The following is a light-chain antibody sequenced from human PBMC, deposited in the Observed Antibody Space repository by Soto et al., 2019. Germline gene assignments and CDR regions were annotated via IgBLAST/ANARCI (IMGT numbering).Light chain of an antibody. Sequence: EIVLTQSPATLSVSPGERATLSCRASQSIDTYLAWYQQKPGQAPRPLIYGASNRAAGIPARFSGSGFGTEFTLPISSLQYEDFAVYYCQQYDHWPRGTFGQGTKLEI. CDR1: QSIDTY. V-gene: IGKV3-15*01. CDR3: QQYDHWPRGT. J-gene: IGKJ2*01. CDR2: GAS.